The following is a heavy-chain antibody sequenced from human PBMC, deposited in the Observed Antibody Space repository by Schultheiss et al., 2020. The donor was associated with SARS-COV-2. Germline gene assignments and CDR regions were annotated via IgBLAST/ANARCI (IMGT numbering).Heavy chain of an antibody. CDR2: IIPIFGTA. V-gene: IGHV1-69*05. J-gene: IGHJ4*02. Sequence: SVKVSCKASGGTFSSYAISWVRQAPGQGLEWMGGIIPIFGTANYAQKFQGRVTMTTDTSTSTAYMELSSLRAEDTAVYYCAKEEVAGTIDYWGQGTLVTVSS. D-gene: IGHD6-19*01. CDR3: AKEEVAGTIDY. CDR1: GGTFSSYA.